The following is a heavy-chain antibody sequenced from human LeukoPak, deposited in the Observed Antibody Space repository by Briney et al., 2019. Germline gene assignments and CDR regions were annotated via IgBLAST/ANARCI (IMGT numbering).Heavy chain of an antibody. J-gene: IGHJ4*02. CDR3: ARDRPSSSAFDY. Sequence: SETLSLTCTVSGGSISSGDYYWSWIRQPPGKGLEWIGYIYYSGSTYYNPSLKSRVTISVDTSKNQFSLKLSSVTAADTAIYYCARDRPSSSAFDYWGQGTLVSVSS. V-gene: IGHV4-30-4*01. CDR2: IYYSGST. CDR1: GGSISSGDYY. D-gene: IGHD3-10*01.